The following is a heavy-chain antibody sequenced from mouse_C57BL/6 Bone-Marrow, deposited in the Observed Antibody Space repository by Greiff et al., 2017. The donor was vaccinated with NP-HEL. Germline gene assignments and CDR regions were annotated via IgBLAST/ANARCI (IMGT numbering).Heavy chain of an antibody. CDR3: ARDYDGNYAWYFDV. CDR1: GFTFSDYY. D-gene: IGHD2-1*01. CDR2: INYDGSST. Sequence: EVQLMESEGGLVQPGSSMKLSCTASGFTFSDYYMAWVRQVPEKGLEWVANINYDGSSTYYLDSLKSRFIISRDNAKNILYLQMSSLKSEDTATYYCARDYDGNYAWYFDVWGTGTTVTVSS. V-gene: IGHV5-16*01. J-gene: IGHJ1*03.